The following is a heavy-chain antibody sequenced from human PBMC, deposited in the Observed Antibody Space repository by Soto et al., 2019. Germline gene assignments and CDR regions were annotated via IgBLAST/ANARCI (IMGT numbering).Heavy chain of an antibody. CDR1: GGSISSYY. Sequence: QVQLQESGPGLVKPSETLSLTCTVSGGSISSYYWSWIRQPAGKGLEWIGRIYTSGSTKYNPSLKSRVTMSLGTSQFPFSMKLSSLSAADTAVYFCAGDQGYYYSGPDVWGQGTTVTVSS. CDR2: IYTSGST. J-gene: IGHJ6*02. CDR3: AGDQGYYYSGPDV. V-gene: IGHV4-4*07.